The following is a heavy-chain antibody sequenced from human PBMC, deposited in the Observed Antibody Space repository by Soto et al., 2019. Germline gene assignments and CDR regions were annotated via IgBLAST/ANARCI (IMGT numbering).Heavy chain of an antibody. J-gene: IGHJ4*02. V-gene: IGHV3-23*01. D-gene: IGHD6-19*01. CDR3: AKDNVPRQDQWLVLGLPWYFDY. Sequence: GGSLRLSCAASGFTFSSYAMSWVRQAPGKGLEWVSAISGSGGSTYYADSVKGRFTISRDNSKNTLYLQMNSLRAEDTAVYYCAKDNVPRQDQWLVLGLPWYFDYWGQGTLVTVSS. CDR2: ISGSGGST. CDR1: GFTFSSYA.